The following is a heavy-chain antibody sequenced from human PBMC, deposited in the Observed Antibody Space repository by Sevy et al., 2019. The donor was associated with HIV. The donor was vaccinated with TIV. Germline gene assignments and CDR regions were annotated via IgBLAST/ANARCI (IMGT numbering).Heavy chain of an antibody. V-gene: IGHV1-8*01. Sequence: ASVKVSCKASGYTFATYDINWVRQATGQGLEWMGWMHPNSGNTGYAQKFQGRVTMTRNTSISTAYMELSSLRSEDTAVYYCARSTGSLVYWGQGTLVTVSS. CDR3: ARSTGSLVY. CDR2: MHPNSGNT. D-gene: IGHD2-15*01. CDR1: GYTFATYD. J-gene: IGHJ4*02.